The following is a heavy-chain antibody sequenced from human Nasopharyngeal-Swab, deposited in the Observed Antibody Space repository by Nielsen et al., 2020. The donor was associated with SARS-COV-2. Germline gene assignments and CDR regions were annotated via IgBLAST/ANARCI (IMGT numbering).Heavy chain of an antibody. CDR3: ARGLRGVTTYYYYYMDV. V-gene: IGHV4-61*02. J-gene: IGHJ6*03. Sequence: SATLSLTCTVSGGSISSGSYYWSWIRQPAGKGLEWIGRIYTSGITNYNPSLKSRVTISVDTSKNQFSLKRSSVAAADTAGYYCARGLRGVTTYYYYYMDVWGKGTTVTVSS. CDR1: GGSISSGSYY. CDR2: IYTSGIT. D-gene: IGHD4-17*01.